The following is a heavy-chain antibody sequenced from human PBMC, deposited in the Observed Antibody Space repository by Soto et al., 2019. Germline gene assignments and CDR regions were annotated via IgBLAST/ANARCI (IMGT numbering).Heavy chain of an antibody. D-gene: IGHD6-13*01. V-gene: IGHV3-33*01. CDR1: GFTFSSYG. J-gene: IGHJ5*02. CDR2: IWYDGSNK. CDR3: ARDIAAAGTGWFDP. Sequence: QVQLVESGGGVVQPGRSLRLSCAASGFTFSSYGMHWVRQAPGKGLXWVAVIWYDGSNKYYADSVKGRFTISRDNSKNTLYLQXXSLRAEDTAVYYCARDIAAAGTGWFDPWGQGTLVTVSS.